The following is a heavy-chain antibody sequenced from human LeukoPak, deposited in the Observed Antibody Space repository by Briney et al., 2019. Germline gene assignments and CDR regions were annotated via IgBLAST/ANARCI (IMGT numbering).Heavy chain of an antibody. CDR2: INPANSET. CDR3: ARHYSSSWLAY. CDR1: GYSFTIYW. Sequence: KAGESLKISCKGSGYSFTIYWIAWVRRMPGKGLEWVGNINPANSETTYSPSFQGQVTITVDKSISTAYLQWSSLKASDTAIYYCARHYSSSWLAYWGQGALVTVSS. V-gene: IGHV5-51*01. J-gene: IGHJ4*02. D-gene: IGHD6-13*01.